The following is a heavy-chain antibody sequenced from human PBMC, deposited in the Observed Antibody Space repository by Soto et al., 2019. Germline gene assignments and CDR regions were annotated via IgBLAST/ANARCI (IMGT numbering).Heavy chain of an antibody. CDR2: ISGSGTNT. V-gene: IGHV3-23*01. Sequence: EVQLLESGGGLVLPGGSLRLSCEASGFTFRGCAMSWVRQAPGKGPEWVSGISGSGTNTYYTDSVKGRFTVSRDDSKNILFLQMNSLRAEDTAVYYCARSPHPLPYSGDVGNYIDVLGKGTTVTVSS. J-gene: IGHJ6*03. CDR1: GFTFRGCA. D-gene: IGHD5-12*01. CDR3: ARSPHPLPYSGDVGNYIDV.